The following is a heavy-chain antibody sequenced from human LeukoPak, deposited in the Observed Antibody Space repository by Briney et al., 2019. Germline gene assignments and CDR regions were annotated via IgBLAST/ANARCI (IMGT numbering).Heavy chain of an antibody. Sequence: GGSLRLSCAASGFIFSRYGMHWVRQAPGKGLEWVAVISYDGSIKDYTDSVKGRFTISRDNSKNTLYLQINSLRAEDTAVYFCAKAGRRGYLLMVDSWGQGTQVTVSS. CDR1: GFIFSRYG. V-gene: IGHV3-30*18. CDR3: AKAGRRGYLLMVDS. CDR2: ISYDGSIK. D-gene: IGHD2-8*01. J-gene: IGHJ4*02.